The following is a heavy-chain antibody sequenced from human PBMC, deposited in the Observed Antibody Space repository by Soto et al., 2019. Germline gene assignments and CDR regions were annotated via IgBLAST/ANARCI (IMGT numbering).Heavy chain of an antibody. J-gene: IGHJ4*02. V-gene: IGHV3-23*01. D-gene: IGHD2-2*01. Sequence: EVQLLESGGGLVQTGESLRLSCGASGFTFSSHAMSWVRQAPGKGLEWVAVVGTHGVTKYYADSLKGRFTISRDNSRNTLSIPMNSLRPEDTDVYYCVKFSDLPPPAARYFHSWGQGTLVTVSS. CDR1: GFTFSSHA. CDR3: VKFSDLPPPAARYFHS. CDR2: VGTHGVTK.